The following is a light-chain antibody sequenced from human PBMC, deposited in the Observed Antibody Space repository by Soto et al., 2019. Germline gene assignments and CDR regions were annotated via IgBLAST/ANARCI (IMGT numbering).Light chain of an antibody. Sequence: DIQMTQSPSSLSASVGDRVTITCRASQGIRNDLAWYQQKPRKAPKRLIYAASSLQSGVPSRFSGSGSGTDFPLTISSLQPEDFATYYCLQHNTYPRTFGQGTKVEIK. CDR1: QGIRND. J-gene: IGKJ1*01. CDR2: AAS. CDR3: LQHNTYPRT. V-gene: IGKV1-17*01.